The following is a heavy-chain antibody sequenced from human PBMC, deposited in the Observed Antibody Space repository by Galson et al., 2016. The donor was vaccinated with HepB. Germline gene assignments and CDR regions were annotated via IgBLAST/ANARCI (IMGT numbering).Heavy chain of an antibody. CDR3: AKDPGRDGGMDV. J-gene: IGHJ6*02. CDR2: VWFDETTK. CDR1: GFTFEKYG. V-gene: IGHV3-33*06. D-gene: IGHD5-24*01. Sequence: SLRLSCAVSGFTFEKYGVHWVRQAPGKGLDWVAVVWFDETTKYYADSVKGRFTISRDHSKNTVYLHMKSLRAEDTAVYYCAKDPGRDGGMDVWGQGTTVTVFS.